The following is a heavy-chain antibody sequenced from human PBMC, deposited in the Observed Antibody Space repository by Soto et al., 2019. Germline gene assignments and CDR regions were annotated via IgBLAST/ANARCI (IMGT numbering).Heavy chain of an antibody. D-gene: IGHD2-21*01. V-gene: IGHV1-18*01. Sequence: ASVKVSCKASGYTFTSYGISWVRQAPGQGLEWMGWISAYNGNTNYAQKLQGRVTMTTDTSTSTAYMELRGRRPDDTAVYYCAGPLLRDGICDAFEIGGRGAMVTVSS. CDR3: AGPLLRDGICDAFEI. CDR2: ISAYNGNT. CDR1: GYTFTSYG. J-gene: IGHJ3*02.